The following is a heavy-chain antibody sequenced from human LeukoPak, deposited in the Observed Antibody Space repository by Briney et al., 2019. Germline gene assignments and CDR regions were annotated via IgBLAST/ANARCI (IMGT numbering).Heavy chain of an antibody. J-gene: IGHJ4*02. V-gene: IGHV3-23*01. CDR3: AKDSGLYCSGGSCYIDY. CDR1: GFTFPSYA. D-gene: IGHD2-15*01. CDR2: ISGIGATR. Sequence: PGGSLRLSCVASGFTFPSYAMTWVRQAPGKGLEWVSAISGIGATRNYADSVKGRFTISRDNSKNTLYLQMNTLRAEDTAVYYCAKDSGLYCSGGSCYIDYWGQGTLVTVSS.